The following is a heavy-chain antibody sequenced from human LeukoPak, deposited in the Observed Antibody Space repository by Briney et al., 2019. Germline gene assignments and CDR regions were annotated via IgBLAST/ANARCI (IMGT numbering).Heavy chain of an antibody. D-gene: IGHD2-2*01. J-gene: IGHJ5*02. V-gene: IGHV4-59*01. Sequence: SETLSLTCTVSGGSISSYYWSWIRQPPGKGLEWIGYIYYSGSTNYNPSLKSRVTISVDTSKNQFSLKLSSVTAADTAAYYCARVVPAASETFDPWGQGTLVTVSS. CDR1: GGSISSYY. CDR2: IYYSGST. CDR3: ARVVPAASETFDP.